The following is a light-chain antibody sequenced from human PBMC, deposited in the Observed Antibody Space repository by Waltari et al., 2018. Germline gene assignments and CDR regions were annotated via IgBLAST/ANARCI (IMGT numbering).Light chain of an antibody. Sequence: DIQMTQSPSTLSASVGDKVPVTCRASQSIDNWLAWYQQKPGKAPKLLIHKASILKSGVPLRFSGSGSGTEFTLTISSLQPDDFATYYCQQYSTYYDFGQGTKLEMK. J-gene: IGKJ2*01. CDR2: KAS. V-gene: IGKV1-5*03. CDR3: QQYSTYYD. CDR1: QSIDNW.